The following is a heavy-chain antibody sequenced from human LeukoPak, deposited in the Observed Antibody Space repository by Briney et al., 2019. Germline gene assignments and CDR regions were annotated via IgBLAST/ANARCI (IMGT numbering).Heavy chain of an antibody. V-gene: IGHV3-7*03. D-gene: IGHD6-19*01. J-gene: IGHJ6*04. Sequence: GGSLRLSCAASGFTFSDYYMSWIRQAPGKGLEWVANIKQDGSEKYYVDSVKGRFTISRDNAKNSLYLQMNSLRAEDTAVYYCACNSSGWSYYYYGMDVWGKGTTVTVSS. CDR2: IKQDGSEK. CDR3: ACNSSGWSYYYYGMDV. CDR1: GFTFSDYY.